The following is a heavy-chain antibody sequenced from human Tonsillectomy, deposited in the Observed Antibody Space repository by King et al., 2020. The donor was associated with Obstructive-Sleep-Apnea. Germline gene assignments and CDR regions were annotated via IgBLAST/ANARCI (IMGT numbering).Heavy chain of an antibody. V-gene: IGHV4-31*03. CDR1: GGSISSGGYY. CDR3: ARVQDIVATFDY. CDR2: IYYSGST. D-gene: IGHD5-12*01. Sequence: QLQESGPGLVKPSQTLSLTCTVSGGSISSGGYYWSWIRQHPGKGLEWIVYIYYSGSTYYNPSLKSRVTISVDTSKNQFSLKLSSVTAADTAVYYCARVQDIVATFDYWGQGTLVTVSS. J-gene: IGHJ4*02.